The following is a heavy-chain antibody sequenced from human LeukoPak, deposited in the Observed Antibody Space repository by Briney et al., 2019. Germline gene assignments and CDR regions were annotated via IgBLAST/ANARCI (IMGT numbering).Heavy chain of an antibody. CDR2: IIPIFGTA. Sequence: GASVKVSCKASGGTFSSYAISWVRQAPGQGLEWMRGIIPIFGTANYAQKFQGRVTMTEDTSTDTAYMELSSLRSEDTAVYYCATDRYYYDSSGYYYHDYWGQGTLVTVSS. J-gene: IGHJ4*02. D-gene: IGHD3-22*01. CDR1: GGTFSSYA. CDR3: ATDRYYYDSSGYYYHDY. V-gene: IGHV1-69*06.